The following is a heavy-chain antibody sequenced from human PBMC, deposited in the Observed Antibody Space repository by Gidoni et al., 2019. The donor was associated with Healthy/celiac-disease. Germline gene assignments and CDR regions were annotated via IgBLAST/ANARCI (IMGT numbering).Heavy chain of an antibody. CDR1: GVTFGSYA. CDR3: AKKPGSSSWYGGFDY. J-gene: IGHJ4*02. D-gene: IGHD6-13*01. Sequence: EVQLLESGGGLVQPGGSLRLSCAASGVTFGSYAMSWVRQAPGKGLEWVSAISGSGGSTYYADSVKGRFTISRDNSKNTLYLQMNSLRAEDTAVYYCAKKPGSSSWYGGFDYWGQGTLVTVSS. CDR2: ISGSGGST. V-gene: IGHV3-23*01.